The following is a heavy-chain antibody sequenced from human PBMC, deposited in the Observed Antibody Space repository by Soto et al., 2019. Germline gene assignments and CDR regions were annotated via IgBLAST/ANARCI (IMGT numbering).Heavy chain of an antibody. V-gene: IGHV3-74*01. CDR1: GFTFSYYW. CDR2: IHSDGSST. D-gene: IGHD2-21*02. Sequence: EVRLVESEGGLVQPGGSLSLSCAASGFTFSYYWMHWVRQAPGQGLLWVSRIHSDGSSTTYADSVKGRFTISRDNAKNTVSLQINSLRVEDTGVYFCARGDRGAFDLWGQGTMVTVSS. CDR3: ARGDRGAFDL. J-gene: IGHJ3*01.